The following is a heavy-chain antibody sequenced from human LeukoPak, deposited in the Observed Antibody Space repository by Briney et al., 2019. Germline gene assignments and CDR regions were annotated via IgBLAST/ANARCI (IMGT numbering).Heavy chain of an antibody. CDR1: GFTFSSYW. D-gene: IGHD3-10*01. CDR3: SRDPDRQYGSGKYSWFDS. CDR2: IKSDGNSI. J-gene: IGHJ5*01. V-gene: IGHV3-74*01. Sequence: PRGSLRLSCAASGFTFSSYWMHWVRQAPGKGLVWVARIKSDGNSIRYADSVKGRFTISRDNTKNTLDMQMNSLRAEDTAVYYCSRDPDRQYGSGKYSWFDSWGQGTLVTVSS.